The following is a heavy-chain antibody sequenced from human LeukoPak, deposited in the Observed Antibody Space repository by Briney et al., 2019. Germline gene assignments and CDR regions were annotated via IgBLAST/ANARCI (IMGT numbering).Heavy chain of an antibody. D-gene: IGHD2-2*02. CDR1: GYTFTSYG. Sequence: ASVKVSCKASGYTFTSYGISWVRQAPGQGLEWMGWINPNSGGTNYAQKFQGRVTMTRDTSISTAYMELSRLRSDDTAVYYCARYEYQLLYPLYYFDYWGQGTLVTVSS. CDR3: ARYEYQLLYPLYYFDY. CDR2: INPNSGGT. V-gene: IGHV1-2*02. J-gene: IGHJ4*02.